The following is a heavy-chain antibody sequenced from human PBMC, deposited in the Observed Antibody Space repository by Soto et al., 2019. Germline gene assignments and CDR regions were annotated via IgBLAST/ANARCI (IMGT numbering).Heavy chain of an antibody. CDR2: INPSGGYT. D-gene: IGHD2-21*02. J-gene: IGHJ4*01. CDR1: GYTFTSYY. CDR3: ASGWCNVVVTAPYYY. Sequence: GASVKVSCKASGYTFTSYYMNWVRQAPGQGLEWLGIINPSGGYTTYAQRFLGRVTMTSDTSTSTVHMELGSLTSEDTAVYYCASGWCNVVVTAPYYYWCQGTLVTVSS. V-gene: IGHV1-46*03.